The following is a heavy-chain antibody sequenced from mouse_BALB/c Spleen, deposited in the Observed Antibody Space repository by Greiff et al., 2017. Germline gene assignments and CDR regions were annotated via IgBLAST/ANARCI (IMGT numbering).Heavy chain of an antibody. CDR2: ISSGSSTI. Sequence: EVNVVESGGGLVQPGGSRKLSCAASGFTFSSFGMHWVRQAPEKGLEWVAYISSGSSTIYYADTVKGRFTISRDNPKNTLFLQMTSLRSEDTAMYYCARNRYDESWFAYWGQGTLVTVSA. CDR1: GFTFSSFG. CDR3: ARNRYDESWFAY. J-gene: IGHJ3*01. V-gene: IGHV5-17*02. D-gene: IGHD2-14*01.